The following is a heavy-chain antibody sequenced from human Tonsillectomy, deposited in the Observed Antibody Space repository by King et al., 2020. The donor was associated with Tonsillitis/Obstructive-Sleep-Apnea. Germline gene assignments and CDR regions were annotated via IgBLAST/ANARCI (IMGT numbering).Heavy chain of an antibody. CDR1: GGSFNSGDYF. V-gene: IGHV4-31*03. Sequence: VQLQESGPVRVKPSQTLSLTCTVSGGSFNSGDYFWNWIRQHPLKVLEWIGYIHNSGRTYDHPSLKSRVTISVDTSKNPFSLNLNSVTAADTSVYYCAATHLIPSRPGDYYLDVWGKGTTVTVSS. CDR2: IHNSGRT. D-gene: IGHD3-16*01. CDR3: AATHLIPSRPGDYYLDV. J-gene: IGHJ6*03.